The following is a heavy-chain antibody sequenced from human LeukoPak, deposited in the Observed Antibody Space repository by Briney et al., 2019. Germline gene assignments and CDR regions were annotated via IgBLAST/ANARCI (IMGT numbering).Heavy chain of an antibody. Sequence: ASVKVSCKASGYTFIDYYMHWVRRAPGQGLEGMGWINPDSGGTYYAQKFQGRVTMTRDTSISTAYMELTRLRSDDTAVYYCARKPTENCGGDCYHLDYWGQGTLVTVSS. CDR3: ARKPTENCGGDCYHLDY. J-gene: IGHJ4*02. CDR2: INPDSGGT. V-gene: IGHV1-2*02. D-gene: IGHD2-21*02. CDR1: GYTFIDYY.